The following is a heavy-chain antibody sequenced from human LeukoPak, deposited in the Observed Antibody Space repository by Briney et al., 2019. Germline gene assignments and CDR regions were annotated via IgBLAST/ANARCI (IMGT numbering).Heavy chain of an antibody. CDR2: IQYDGTNK. Sequence: GGSLRLSCAASVFTFSTCGMHWVRQAPGKGLEWVAFIQYDGTNKYYVDSVKGRFTISRDNSKNTLYLQMNSLRADDTAVYYCAKSTPREYCSSTSCYNRYFQHWGQGTLVTVSS. D-gene: IGHD2-2*02. CDR1: VFTFSTCG. CDR3: AKSTPREYCSSTSCYNRYFQH. J-gene: IGHJ1*01. V-gene: IGHV3-30*02.